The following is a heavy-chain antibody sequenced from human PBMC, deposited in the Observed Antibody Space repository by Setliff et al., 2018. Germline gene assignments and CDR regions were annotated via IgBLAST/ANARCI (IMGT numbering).Heavy chain of an antibody. CDR2: IYTSGST. D-gene: IGHD5-18*01. CDR1: GGSISSGSYY. Sequence: SETLSLTCTVSGGSISSGSYYWSWIRQPAGKGLEWIGHIYTSGSTNYNPSLKSRVTIPVDTSKNQFSLKLSSVTAADTAVYYCARDILLGRVPTAMVSETPGYWGQGTLVTVSS. CDR3: ARDILLGRVPTAMVSETPGY. J-gene: IGHJ4*02. V-gene: IGHV4-61*09.